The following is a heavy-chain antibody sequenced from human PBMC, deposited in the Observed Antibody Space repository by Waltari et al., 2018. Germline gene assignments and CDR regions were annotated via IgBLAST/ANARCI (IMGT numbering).Heavy chain of an antibody. Sequence: QVQLVESGGGVVQPGRSLRLSCAASGFTFSSYGMHWVRQAPGKGLEWVAVIWYDGSNKYYADSVKGRFTISRDNSKNTLYLQMNSLRAEDTAVYYCARRKDSSSWYAFDYYYYGMDVWGQGTTVTVSS. CDR2: IWYDGSNK. CDR3: ARRKDSSSWYAFDYYYYGMDV. V-gene: IGHV3-33*01. CDR1: GFTFSSYG. D-gene: IGHD6-13*01. J-gene: IGHJ6*02.